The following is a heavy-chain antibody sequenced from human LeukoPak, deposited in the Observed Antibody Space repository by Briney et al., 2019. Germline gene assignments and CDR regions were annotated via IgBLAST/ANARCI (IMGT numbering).Heavy chain of an antibody. Sequence: ASVKVSCKASGYTFTNYAVNWVRQAPGQGLEWMGWINTNTGNPTYAHGFTGRFVFSLDTSVSTAYLQISSLKAEDTAVYYCARDRRGCTGDSCYSDFDYWGQGTLVTVSS. CDR1: GYTFTNYA. V-gene: IGHV7-4-1*02. D-gene: IGHD2-15*01. CDR3: ARDRRGCTGDSCYSDFDY. J-gene: IGHJ4*02. CDR2: INTNTGNP.